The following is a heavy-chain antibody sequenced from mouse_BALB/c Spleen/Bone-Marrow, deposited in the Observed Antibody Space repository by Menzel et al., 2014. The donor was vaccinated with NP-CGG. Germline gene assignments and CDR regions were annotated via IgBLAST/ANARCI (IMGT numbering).Heavy chain of an antibody. CDR3: ARSDGFDY. CDR2: ISTYYGDA. Sequence: QVQLQQSGAELVRPGVSVKISCKGSGYTFTDYTLHWVKQSHAKSPEWIGIISTYYGDASYNQKFKGEATMTVDKSSSTAYMELARLTSEDSAIYYCARSDGFDYWGQGTTLTVSS. D-gene: IGHD2-3*01. J-gene: IGHJ2*01. V-gene: IGHV1S137*01. CDR1: GYTFTDYT.